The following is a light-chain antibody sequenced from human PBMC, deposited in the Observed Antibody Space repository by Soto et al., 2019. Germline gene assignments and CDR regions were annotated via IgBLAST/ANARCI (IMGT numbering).Light chain of an antibody. J-gene: IGKJ4*01. Sequence: DIQMTQSPSSLSASVGDRVTITCRASQGISNYLAWYQQKPGKVPKLLIYAASTLQSGVPSRFSGSGSGTDFTLTISSLRPEDVATYYCQKYNSAPRAAFGGGTKVDIK. V-gene: IGKV1-27*01. CDR2: AAS. CDR3: QKYNSAPRAA. CDR1: QGISNY.